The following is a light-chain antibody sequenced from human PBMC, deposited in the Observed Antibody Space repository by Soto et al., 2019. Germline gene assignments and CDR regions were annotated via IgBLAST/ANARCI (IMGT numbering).Light chain of an antibody. CDR3: QQYGNSPPT. Sequence: EIVLTQSPGTLSLSPGERATLSCRASQSVSSSYVAWYQQKPGQAPRLLIYESSIRAIVIPDRFSGSGSGTDFTLTISRLEPEDFVVYHCQQYGNSPPTFGQGSKVEIK. V-gene: IGKV3-20*01. CDR2: ESS. J-gene: IGKJ1*01. CDR1: QSVSSSY.